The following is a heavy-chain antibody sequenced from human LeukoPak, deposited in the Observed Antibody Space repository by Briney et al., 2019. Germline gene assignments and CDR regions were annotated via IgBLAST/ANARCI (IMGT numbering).Heavy chain of an antibody. Sequence: GASVKVSCKASGYTFTGYYMHWVRQAPGQGLEWMGWINPNSGGTNYAQKFQGRVTMTRDTSISTAYMELSRLRSDDTAVYYCARNIVVVVAGPAFDIWGQGTMVTVSS. CDR1: GYTFTGYY. D-gene: IGHD2-15*01. J-gene: IGHJ3*02. CDR2: INPNSGGT. CDR3: ARNIVVVVAGPAFDI. V-gene: IGHV1-2*02.